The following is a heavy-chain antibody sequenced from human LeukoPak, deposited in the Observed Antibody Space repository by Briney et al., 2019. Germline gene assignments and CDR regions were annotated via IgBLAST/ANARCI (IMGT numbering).Heavy chain of an antibody. V-gene: IGHV4-34*01. CDR3: ARVGVRGGTYYYYYMDV. CDR2: INHSGST. CDR1: GGSFSGYY. D-gene: IGHD1-26*01. J-gene: IGHJ6*03. Sequence: SETLSLTCAVYGGSFSGYYWSWLRQPPGKGLEWIGEINHSGSTNYNPSLKSRVTISGDTSKNQFSLKLSSVTAADTAVYYCARVGVRGGTYYYYYMDVWGKGTTVTVSS.